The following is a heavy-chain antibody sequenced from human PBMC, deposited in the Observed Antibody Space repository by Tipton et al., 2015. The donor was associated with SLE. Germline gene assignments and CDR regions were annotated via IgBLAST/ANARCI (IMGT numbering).Heavy chain of an antibody. CDR3: AGEAYSGSYFDY. J-gene: IGHJ4*02. D-gene: IGHD1-26*01. Sequence: AVSGFTFSSYWMSWVRQAPGKGLEWVANIKQDGSEKYYVDSVKGRFTISRDNAKNSLHLQMNSLRAEDTAVYYCAGEAYSGSYFDYWGQGTLVTVSS. CDR1: GFTFSSYW. CDR2: IKQDGSEK. V-gene: IGHV3-7*01.